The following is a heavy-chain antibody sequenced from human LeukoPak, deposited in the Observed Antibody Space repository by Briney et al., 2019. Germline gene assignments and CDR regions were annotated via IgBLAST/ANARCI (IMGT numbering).Heavy chain of an antibody. CDR1: GFTFASYA. CDR3: AKAPLVGIAAAGGAFFY. D-gene: IGHD6-13*01. J-gene: IGHJ4*02. Sequence: GGSLRLSCAASGFTFASYAMSWVRQAPGKGLEWVSAISGNGGSTYYADSVKGRFSISRDNSKNTLYLQMNSLRAEDTALYYCAKAPLVGIAAAGGAFFYWGQGTLATVSS. CDR2: ISGNGGST. V-gene: IGHV3-23*01.